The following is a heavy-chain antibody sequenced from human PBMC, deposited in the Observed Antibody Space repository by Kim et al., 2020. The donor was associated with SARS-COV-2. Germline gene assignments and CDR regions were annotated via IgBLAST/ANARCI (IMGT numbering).Heavy chain of an antibody. V-gene: IGHV4-34*01. D-gene: IGHD6-13*01. Sequence: SNPSLKSRVTISVDTSKNQFSLKLSSVTAADTAVYYCARGLIGSSFFDYWGQGTLVTVSS. CDR3: ARGLIGSSFFDY. J-gene: IGHJ4*02.